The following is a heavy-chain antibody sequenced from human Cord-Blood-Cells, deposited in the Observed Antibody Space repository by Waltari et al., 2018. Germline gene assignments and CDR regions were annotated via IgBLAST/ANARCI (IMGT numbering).Heavy chain of an antibody. CDR3: ARGGNFNEGGFDY. CDR1: GGTFSSYT. Sequence: QVQLVQSGAEVKKPGSSVKVSCKASGGTFSSYTISWVRQAPGQGLEWMGRISPNLGIANYAQKFQGRVTITADKATSTAYMELSSLRSEDTAVYYCARGGNFNEGGFDYWGQGTLVTVSS. CDR2: ISPNLGIA. D-gene: IGHD2-21*02. V-gene: IGHV1-69*02. J-gene: IGHJ4*02.